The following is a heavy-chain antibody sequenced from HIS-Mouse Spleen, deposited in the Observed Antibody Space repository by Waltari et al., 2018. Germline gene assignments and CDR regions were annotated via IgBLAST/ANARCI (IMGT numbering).Heavy chain of an antibody. Sequence: QLQLQESGPGLVKPSETLSLTCTVSGGSIRSSSYYWGWTRQPPGKGLEWIGSIYYSGSTYYNPSLKSRVTISVDTSKNQFSLKLSSVTAADTAVYYCARPSYCSGGSCYEDYWGQGTLVTVSS. J-gene: IGHJ4*02. CDR1: GGSIRSSSYY. CDR3: ARPSYCSGGSCYEDY. D-gene: IGHD2-15*01. CDR2: IYYSGST. V-gene: IGHV4-39*07.